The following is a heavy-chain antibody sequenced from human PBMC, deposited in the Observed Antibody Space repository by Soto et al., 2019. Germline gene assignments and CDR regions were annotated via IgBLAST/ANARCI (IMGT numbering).Heavy chain of an antibody. Sequence: QVQLVESGGGVVQPGRSLRLSCAASGFTFSSYGMHWVRQAPGKGLEWVAVISYDGSNKYYADSVKGRFTISRDNSKNTLYLQMNSLRAEDTAVYYCAKAPLGWGQGTLVTVSS. J-gene: IGHJ4*02. CDR1: GFTFSSYG. CDR3: AKAPLG. CDR2: ISYDGSNK. V-gene: IGHV3-30*18.